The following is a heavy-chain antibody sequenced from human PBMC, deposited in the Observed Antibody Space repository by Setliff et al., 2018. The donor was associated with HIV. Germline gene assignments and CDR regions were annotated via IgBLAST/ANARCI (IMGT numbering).Heavy chain of an antibody. D-gene: IGHD5-12*01. CDR1: GFRFRSYW. J-gene: IGHJ4*02. CDR2: IRGSGGST. V-gene: IGHV3-23*01. CDR3: ARDWRSGYDLNFDY. Sequence: PGGSLRLSCAASGFRFRSYWMSWVRQAPGKGLEWVSAIRGSGGSTYYADSVKGRFTISRDNSNNTLYLQMNSLRAEDTAIYYCARDWRSGYDLNFDYWGQGTLVTVSS.